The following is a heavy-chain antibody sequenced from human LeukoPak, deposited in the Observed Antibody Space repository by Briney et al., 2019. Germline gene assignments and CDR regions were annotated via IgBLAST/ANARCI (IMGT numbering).Heavy chain of an antibody. CDR2: ISSNGGST. CDR3: ARVVAVAGYYFDY. D-gene: IGHD6-19*01. V-gene: IGHV3-64*01. CDR1: GFTFSSYG. Sequence: PGGSLRLSCAASGFTFSSYGMHWVRQAPGKGLEYVSAISSNGGSTYYANSVKGRFTISRDNSKNTLYLQMGSLRAEDMAVYYCARVVAVAGYYFDYWGQGTLVTVSS. J-gene: IGHJ4*02.